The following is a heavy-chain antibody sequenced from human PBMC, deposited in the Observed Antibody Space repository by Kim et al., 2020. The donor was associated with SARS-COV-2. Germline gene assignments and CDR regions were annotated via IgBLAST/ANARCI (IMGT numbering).Heavy chain of an antibody. J-gene: IGHJ2*01. Sequence: GGSLRLSCAASGFTFSSYAMSWVRQAPGKGLEWVSAISGSGGSTYYADSVKGRFTISRDNSKNTLYLQMNSLRAEDTAVYYCAKSLSGAIFGVVINYWYFDLWGRGTLVTVSS. CDR1: GFTFSSYA. V-gene: IGHV3-23*01. CDR2: ISGSGGST. CDR3: AKSLSGAIFGVVINYWYFDL. D-gene: IGHD3-3*01.